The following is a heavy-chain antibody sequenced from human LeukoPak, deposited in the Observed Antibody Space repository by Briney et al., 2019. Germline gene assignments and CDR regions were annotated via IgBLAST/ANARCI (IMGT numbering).Heavy chain of an antibody. CDR3: ARGGDIVVVPADIISGGDY. CDR1: GYTFTGYY. CDR2: INPNNDDT. D-gene: IGHD2-2*01. V-gene: IGHV1-2*02. Sequence: ASVKVSCRASGYTFTGYYIHWVRQAPGQGLEWMGWINPNNDDTNYAQNFQGRVTMTRDTSISTAYMELSRLRSDDTAIYYCARGGDIVVVPADIISGGDYWGQGTLVTVSS. J-gene: IGHJ4*02.